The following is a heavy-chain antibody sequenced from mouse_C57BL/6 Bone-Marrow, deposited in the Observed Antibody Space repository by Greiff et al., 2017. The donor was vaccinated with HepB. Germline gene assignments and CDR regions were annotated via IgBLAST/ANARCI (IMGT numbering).Heavy chain of an antibody. V-gene: IGHV14-4*01. J-gene: IGHJ1*03. CDR1: GFNIKDDY. D-gene: IGHD1-1*01. CDR2: IDPENGDT. Sequence: VQLQQSGAELVRPGASVKVSCTASGFNIKDDYMHWVKQRPEQGLEWIGWIDPENGDTEYASKFQGKATITADTSSNTAYLQLSSLTSEDTAVYYCTITTVVATRYFDVWGTGTTVTVSS. CDR3: TITTVVATRYFDV.